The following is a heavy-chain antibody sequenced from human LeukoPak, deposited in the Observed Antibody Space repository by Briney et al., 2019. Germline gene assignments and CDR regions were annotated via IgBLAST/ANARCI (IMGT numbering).Heavy chain of an antibody. CDR2: ISGSAHKI. CDR3: AKQSAGSAAWYSLHYDF. Sequence: GGSLRLSCVASGITFSNYAVSWVRQAPEKGLDWVSVISGSAHKIRYADSVKGRFTISRDNSENIVYLQMNNLRVEDTAVYFCAKQSAGSAAWYSLHYDFWGQGTLVTVSS. V-gene: IGHV3-23*01. J-gene: IGHJ4*02. D-gene: IGHD6-13*01. CDR1: GITFSNYA.